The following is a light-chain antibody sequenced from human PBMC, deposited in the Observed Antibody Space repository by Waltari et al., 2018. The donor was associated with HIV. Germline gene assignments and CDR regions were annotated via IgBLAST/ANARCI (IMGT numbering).Light chain of an antibody. CDR1: NSNIGAGYG. CDR3: QSYDSSLNVI. V-gene: IGLV1-40*01. J-gene: IGLJ2*01. Sequence: QSVLTQPPSVSGAPGQRVTISCTGSNSNIGAGYGVHWYQHLPGAAPKLLIYDINNRPSGVPDRFSGSKSGTSASLAITGLQVEDEGDYFCQSYDSSLNVIFGGGTKLTV. CDR2: DIN.